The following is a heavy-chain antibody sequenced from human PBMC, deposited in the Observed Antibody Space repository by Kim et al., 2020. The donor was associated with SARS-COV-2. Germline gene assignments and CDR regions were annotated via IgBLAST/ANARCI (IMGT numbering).Heavy chain of an antibody. CDR2: INPSGGST. D-gene: IGHD1-1*01. Sequence: ASVKVSCKASGYTFTSYYMHWVRQAPGQGLEWMGIINPSGGSTSYAQKFQGRVTMTRDTSTSTVYMELSSLRSEDTAVYYCARVTGRNWNDAYYYYGMDVWGQGTTVTVSS. V-gene: IGHV1-46*01. CDR3: ARVTGRNWNDAYYYYGMDV. J-gene: IGHJ6*02. CDR1: GYTFTSYY.